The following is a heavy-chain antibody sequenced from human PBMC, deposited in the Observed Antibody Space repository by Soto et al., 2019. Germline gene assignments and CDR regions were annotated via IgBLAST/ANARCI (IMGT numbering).Heavy chain of an antibody. V-gene: IGHV3-21*01. D-gene: IGHD2-15*01. CDR2: ISSSSSYI. CDR3: ARDNCSGGSCYYYYGMDV. J-gene: IGHJ6*02. Sequence: GGSLRLSCAASGFTFSSYSMNWVRQAPGKGLEWVSSISSSSSYIYYADSVKGRFTISRDNAKTSLYLQMNSLRAEDTAVYYCARDNCSGGSCYYYYGMDVWGQGTTVTVSS. CDR1: GFTFSSYS.